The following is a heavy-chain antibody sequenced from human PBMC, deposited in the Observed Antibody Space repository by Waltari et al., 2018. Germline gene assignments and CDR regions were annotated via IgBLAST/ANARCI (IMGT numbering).Heavy chain of an antibody. CDR1: EFTFRSYA. CDR2: ISYNERNI. D-gene: IGHD3-22*01. Sequence: QVQLVESGGGVVQPGRSLRLSCAASEFTFRSYAMHWVRQAPGKGLEWVAVISYNERNIYYVDTVKGRFTISRDNFEKMLYLQMNSLRVEDTAVYYCARDYCDRTNCHGMDVWRQGTTVTVSS. V-gene: IGHV3-30*04. CDR3: ARDYCDRTNCHGMDV. J-gene: IGHJ6*02.